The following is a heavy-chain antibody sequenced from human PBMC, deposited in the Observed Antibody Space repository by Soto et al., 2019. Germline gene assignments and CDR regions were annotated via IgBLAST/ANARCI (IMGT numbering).Heavy chain of an antibody. Sequence: PSESLSLTCAVYGGSFSGYYWSWIRQPPGKGLEWIGEINHSGSTNYNPSLKSRVTISVDTSKNQFSLKLSSVTAADTAVYYCAAGYHGSGSYGYWGQVTLVTVS. CDR3: AAGYHGSGSYGY. D-gene: IGHD3-10*01. CDR1: GGSFSGYY. V-gene: IGHV4-34*01. J-gene: IGHJ4*02. CDR2: INHSGST.